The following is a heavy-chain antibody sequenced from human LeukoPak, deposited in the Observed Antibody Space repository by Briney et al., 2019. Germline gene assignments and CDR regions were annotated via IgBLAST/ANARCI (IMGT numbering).Heavy chain of an antibody. CDR1: GFTFSSYA. D-gene: IGHD2-2*02. J-gene: IGHJ6*03. V-gene: IGHV3-30-3*01. CDR3: AKDGPQYCSSTSCYMGDYYYYYMDV. Sequence: GGSLRLSCAASGFTFSSYAMHWVRQAPGKGLEWVAVISYDGSNKYYADSVKGRFTISRHNSENTLYLQMNSLRGEDTAVYYCAKDGPQYCSSTSCYMGDYYYYYMDVWGKGTTVTVSS. CDR2: ISYDGSNK.